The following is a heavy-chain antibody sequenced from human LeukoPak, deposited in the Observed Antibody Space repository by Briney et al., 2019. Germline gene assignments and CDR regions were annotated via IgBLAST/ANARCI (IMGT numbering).Heavy chain of an antibody. Sequence: GGSLRLSCAASGFTFSSYWMSWVRQAPGKGLEWVANIKQDGSEQNYVDSVKGRFTISRDNAKNSLELQMNSLRDEDTAVYYCARVGPPSGWYRFGFDPWGQGTLVTVSS. CDR1: GFTFSSYW. CDR2: IKQDGSEQ. D-gene: IGHD6-19*01. J-gene: IGHJ5*02. V-gene: IGHV3-7*01. CDR3: ARVGPPSGWYRFGFDP.